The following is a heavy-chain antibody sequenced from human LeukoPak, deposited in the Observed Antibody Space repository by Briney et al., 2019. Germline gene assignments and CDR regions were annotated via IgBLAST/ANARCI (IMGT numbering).Heavy chain of an antibody. CDR2: ISYDGSNK. Sequence: PGGSLRLSCAASGFTFSSYGTHWVRQAPGKGLEWVAVISYDGSNKYYADSVKGRFTISRDNSKNTLYLQMNSLGAEDTAVYYCAKDHYYDSSGLDYWGQGTLVTVSS. J-gene: IGHJ4*02. D-gene: IGHD3-22*01. V-gene: IGHV3-30*18. CDR3: AKDHYYDSSGLDY. CDR1: GFTFSSYG.